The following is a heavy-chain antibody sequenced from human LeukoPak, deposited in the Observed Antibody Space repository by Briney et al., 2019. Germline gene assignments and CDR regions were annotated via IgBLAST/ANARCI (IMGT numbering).Heavy chain of an antibody. D-gene: IGHD3-22*01. J-gene: IGHJ4*02. CDR1: GYSFSSYW. V-gene: IGHV5-51*01. Sequence: GSLKISCKGSGYSFSSYWIGWVRQMPGKGLEWMGITYPGDSNTRYRPSFQGQVTISADKSIGTAYLQWSSLKASDTGMYYCARRESSGYYYFDYWGQGTLVTVSS. CDR2: TYPGDSNT. CDR3: ARRESSGYYYFDY.